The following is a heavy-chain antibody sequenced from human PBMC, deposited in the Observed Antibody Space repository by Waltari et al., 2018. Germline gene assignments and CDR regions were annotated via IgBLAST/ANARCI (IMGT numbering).Heavy chain of an antibody. D-gene: IGHD5-18*01. CDR2: IDNDGSGT. J-gene: IGHJ4*02. V-gene: IGHV3-74*01. CDR1: GFDVSSYW. CDR3: SRSPAGYSRSDY. Sequence: EVRLEESGGGLVQQGGCVRLSCAASGFDVSSYWMHWVRQAPGKVLVWVSRIDNDGSGTTYADSVMGRFTISRDNAKNTVYLEMNSLRAEDTAVYYCSRSPAGYSRSDYWGQGTLVTVSS.